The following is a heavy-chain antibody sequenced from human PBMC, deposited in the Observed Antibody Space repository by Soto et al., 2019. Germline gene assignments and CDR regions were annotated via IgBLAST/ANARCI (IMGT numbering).Heavy chain of an antibody. D-gene: IGHD3-9*01. V-gene: IGHV3-33*01. CDR3: ARDHNDILTGYYKDYYYGMDV. CDR2: IWYDGSNK. CDR1: GFTFSSYG. J-gene: IGHJ6*02. Sequence: PGGSLRLSCAASGFTFSSYGMHWVRQAPGKGLEWVAVIWYDGSNKYYADSVKGRFTISRDNSKNTLYLQMNSLRAEDTAVYYCARDHNDILTGYYKDYYYGMDVWGQGTTVTVSS.